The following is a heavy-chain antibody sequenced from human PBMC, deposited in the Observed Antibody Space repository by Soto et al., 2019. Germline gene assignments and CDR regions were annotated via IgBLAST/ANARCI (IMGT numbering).Heavy chain of an antibody. CDR1: GGSVSSADYY. D-gene: IGHD4-17*01. J-gene: IGHJ4*02. V-gene: IGHV4-30-4*01. CDR2: IYYSGDT. CDR3: ASFHLVTTGDY. Sequence: LCGGSVSSADYYWSWIRQPPGKGLEWIGYIYYSGDTYYNPSLKSRLTISLDTSKNQFSLKLSSVTAADTAVYYCASFHLVTTGDYWGLGTLVTVSS.